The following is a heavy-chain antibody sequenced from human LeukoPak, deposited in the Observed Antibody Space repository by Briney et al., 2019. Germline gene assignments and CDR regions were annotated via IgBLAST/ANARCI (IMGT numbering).Heavy chain of an antibody. J-gene: IGHJ4*02. D-gene: IGHD3-16*02. CDR3: ARRPPGRYDYVWGSYRYRSYYFDY. V-gene: IGHV4-38-2*02. CDR1: GYSISSGYY. Sequence: SETLSLTCTVSGYSISSGYYWGWIRQPPGKGLEWIGSIYHSGSTYYNPSLKSRVTISVDTSKNQFSLKLSSVTAADTAVYYCARRPPGRYDYVWGSYRYRSYYFDYWGQGTLVTVSS. CDR2: IYHSGST.